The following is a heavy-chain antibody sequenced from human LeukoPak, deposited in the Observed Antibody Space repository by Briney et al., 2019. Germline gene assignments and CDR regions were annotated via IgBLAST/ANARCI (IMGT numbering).Heavy chain of an antibody. CDR1: GFTFDDYA. CDR3: ARDRRDGYNSKFDY. Sequence: GGSLRLSCAASGFTFDDYAMHWVRQTPGKGLEWVSGINWNSGSVGYADSVKGRFTISRDNAKNSLYLQMNSLRAEDTAVYYCARDRRDGYNSKFDYWGQGTLVTVSS. CDR2: INWNSGSV. V-gene: IGHV3-9*01. J-gene: IGHJ4*02. D-gene: IGHD5-24*01.